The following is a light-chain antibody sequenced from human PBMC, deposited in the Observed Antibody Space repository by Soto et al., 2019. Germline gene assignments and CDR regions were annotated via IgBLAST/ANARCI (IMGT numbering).Light chain of an antibody. CDR2: RNN. J-gene: IGLJ1*01. V-gene: IGLV1-47*01. CDR1: SSNIGSNY. Sequence: QSVLTQPPSASGTPGQRVTISCSGSSSNIGSNYVYWYQQLPGTAPKLLIYRNNQRPSGVPDRFSGSKSGTSASLAISGLRSEDEADYYCAAWDDSLSGYVFGTGTKLNVL. CDR3: AAWDDSLSGYV.